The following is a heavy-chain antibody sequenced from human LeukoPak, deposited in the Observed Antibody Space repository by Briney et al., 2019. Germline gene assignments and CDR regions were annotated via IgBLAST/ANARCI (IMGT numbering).Heavy chain of an antibody. Sequence: GGSLRLSCAASGFTFSTHGMHWVRQAPGKGLEWVAFIRYNGINKYYADSVKGRFTISRDNSKNTLYLQMNSLRAEDTAVYYCAKDRAYYSDSSGYYLVRAYDYWGQGTLVTVSS. V-gene: IGHV3-30*02. CDR1: GFTFSTHG. CDR3: AKDRAYYSDSSGYYLVRAYDY. D-gene: IGHD3-22*01. J-gene: IGHJ4*02. CDR2: IRYNGINK.